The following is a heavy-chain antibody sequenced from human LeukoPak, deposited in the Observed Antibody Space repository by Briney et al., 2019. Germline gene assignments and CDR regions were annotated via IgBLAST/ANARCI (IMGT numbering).Heavy chain of an antibody. CDR1: GFRFSSYG. D-gene: IGHD3-9*01. CDR2: ISTDGGST. Sequence: GGSLRLSCSASGFRFSSYGMHWVRQAPGKGLEYVSAISTDGGSTYYADSVKGRFTISRDNSKNTLYLQMSSLRAEDTAVYYCVKDLLTGYYPFDYWGQGTLVTVSS. J-gene: IGHJ4*02. CDR3: VKDLLTGYYPFDY. V-gene: IGHV3-64D*06.